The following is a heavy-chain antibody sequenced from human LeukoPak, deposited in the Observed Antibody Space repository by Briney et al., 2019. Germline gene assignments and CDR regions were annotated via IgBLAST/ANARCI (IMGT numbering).Heavy chain of an antibody. CDR3: ARGGYCSGGSCYLYYFDY. Sequence: SGTLSLTCAVSGVSITYSNWWSRVRPPPGKGLEWIGEIHDDGGFHCNPLLKGRVAMSMDRSQNQFSLRLSSVTAADTAVYYCARGGYCSGGSCYLYYFDYWGQGTLVTVSS. J-gene: IGHJ4*02. V-gene: IGHV4-4*02. D-gene: IGHD2-15*01. CDR2: IHDDGGF. CDR1: GVSITYSNW.